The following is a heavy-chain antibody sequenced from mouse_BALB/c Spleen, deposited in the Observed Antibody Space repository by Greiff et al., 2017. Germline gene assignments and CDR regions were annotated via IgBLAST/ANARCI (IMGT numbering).Heavy chain of an antibody. CDR3: AHYGKYAMDY. V-gene: IGHV3-6*02. Sequence: DVKLVESGPGLVKPSQSLSLTCSVTGYSITSGYYWNWIRQFPGNKLEWMGYISYDGSNNYNPSLKNRISITRDTSKNQFFLKLNSVTTEDTATYYCAHYGKYAMDYWGQGTSVTVSS. J-gene: IGHJ4*01. CDR2: ISYDGSN. D-gene: IGHD2-1*01. CDR1: GYSITSGYY.